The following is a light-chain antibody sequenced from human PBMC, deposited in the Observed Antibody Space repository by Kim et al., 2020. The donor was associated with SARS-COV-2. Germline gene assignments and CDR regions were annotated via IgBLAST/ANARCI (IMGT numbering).Light chain of an antibody. CDR1: QDIGRW. Sequence: DIQMTQSPSSASAAVGDRVTITCRASQDIGRWLAWYQQRPGKAPKLLIYAASTLQSEVPSRFSASGSGTDFTLTISSLQPEDFATYYCQQAHSFPLTFGGGTKVDIK. CDR3: QQAHSFPLT. CDR2: AAS. J-gene: IGKJ4*01. V-gene: IGKV1-12*01.